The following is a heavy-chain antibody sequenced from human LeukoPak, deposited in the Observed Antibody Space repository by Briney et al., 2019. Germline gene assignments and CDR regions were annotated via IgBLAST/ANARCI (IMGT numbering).Heavy chain of an antibody. CDR3: EGGGNYGDYSWFDP. V-gene: IGHV3-53*04. Sequence: GGSLRLSCAASGFTVISNDMGWVRHAPGKGLEWVSVIYSGGSTYYADSVKGRFTLSRHKSKNTLYLQMNSLRAEDPAVYYWEGGGNYGDYSWFDPWGEGTLVPVS. CDR1: GFTVISND. D-gene: IGHD4-17*01. J-gene: IGHJ5*02. CDR2: IYSGGST.